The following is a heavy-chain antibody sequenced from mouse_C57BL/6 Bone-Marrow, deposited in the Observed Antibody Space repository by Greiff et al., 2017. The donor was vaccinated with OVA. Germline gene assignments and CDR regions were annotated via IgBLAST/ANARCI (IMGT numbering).Heavy chain of an antibody. V-gene: IGHV1-54*01. Sequence: VQLQQSGAELVRPGTSVKVSCKASGYAFTNYLIEWVKQRPGQGLEWIGVINPGSGGTNYNEKFKGKATLTADKSSSTAYMQLSSLTSEDSAVYYCARYDYVLFDYWGQGTTLTVSS. CDR2: INPGSGGT. CDR3: ARYDYVLFDY. J-gene: IGHJ2*01. D-gene: IGHD2-4*01. CDR1: GYAFTNYL.